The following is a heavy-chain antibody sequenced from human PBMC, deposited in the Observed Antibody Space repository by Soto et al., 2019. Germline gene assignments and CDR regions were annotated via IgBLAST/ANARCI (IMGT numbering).Heavy chain of an antibody. CDR3: AKVIYYDSSGLDY. Sequence: ESGGGLVQPGGSLRLSCAASGFSFSGYAMSWVRQAPGRGLEWVSTISGSAGSTYYADSVKGRFTISRDNLKKMLYLQMNSLRADDTAVYYCAKVIYYDSSGLDYWGQGTLVTVSS. J-gene: IGHJ4*02. D-gene: IGHD3-22*01. CDR1: GFSFSGYA. CDR2: ISGSAGST. V-gene: IGHV3-23*01.